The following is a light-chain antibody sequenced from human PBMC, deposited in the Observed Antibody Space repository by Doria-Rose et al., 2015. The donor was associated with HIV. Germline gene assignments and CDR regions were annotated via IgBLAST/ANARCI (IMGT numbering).Light chain of an antibody. CDR2: DGS. Sequence: TQSPGTLSLSPGERATLSCRASQGFSSTYLAWYHQKPGQAPSLLIYDGSTRATGIPDRFSVTASRTDLTRAINRLEPEDFALYYCHQYGTSWTFGQGTKVEI. CDR3: HQYGTSWT. CDR1: QGFSSTY. J-gene: IGKJ1*01. V-gene: IGKV3-20*01.